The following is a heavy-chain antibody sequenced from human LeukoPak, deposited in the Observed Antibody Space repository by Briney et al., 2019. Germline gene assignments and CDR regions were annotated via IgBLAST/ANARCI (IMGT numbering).Heavy chain of an antibody. V-gene: IGHV4-59*01. D-gene: IGHD3-22*01. J-gene: IGHJ4*02. Sequence: SETLSLTCTVSGGSISSYYWSWIRQPPGKGLEWIGYIYYSGSTNYNPSLKSRVTISVDTSKNQFSLKLSSVTAADTAVYYCARVRGYDSSGYYYQGHYFDYWGQGTLVTVSS. CDR2: IYYSGST. CDR3: ARVRGYDSSGYYYQGHYFDY. CDR1: GGSISSYY.